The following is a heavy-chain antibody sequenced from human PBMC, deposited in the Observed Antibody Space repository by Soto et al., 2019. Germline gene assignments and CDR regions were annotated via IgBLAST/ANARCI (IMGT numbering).Heavy chain of an antibody. D-gene: IGHD2-15*01. CDR2: ISSSSSTI. CDR3: ERDIDNEDYSQFDY. V-gene: IGHV3-48*04. J-gene: IGHJ4*02. CDR1: GFTFSNYS. Sequence: SLKISCAVSGFTFSNYSMNWVRQAPGKGLEWVSYISSSSSTIYYADSVKGRFTISRDNAKNSLYLQMNSLRAEDTAVYYCERDIDNEDYSQFDYWGQGTLVTGSS.